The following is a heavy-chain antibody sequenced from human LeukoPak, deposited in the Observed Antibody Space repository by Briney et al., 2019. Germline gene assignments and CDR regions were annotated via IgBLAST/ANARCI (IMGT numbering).Heavy chain of an antibody. CDR1: GFTFSNAW. V-gene: IGHV3-15*01. D-gene: IGHD2-2*01. J-gene: IGHJ5*02. Sequence: PGGSLRLSCAASGFTFSNAWMSWVRQAPGKGLEWVGLIKSKTHGGTTDYAAPVKGRFTISRDDSKNTLYLQMNSLKTEDTAVYYCTTVEYQLPDYWFDPWGQGTLVTV. CDR2: IKSKTHGGTT. CDR3: TTVEYQLPDYWFDP.